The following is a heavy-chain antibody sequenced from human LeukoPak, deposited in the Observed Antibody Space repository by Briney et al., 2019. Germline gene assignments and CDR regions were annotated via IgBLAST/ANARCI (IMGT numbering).Heavy chain of an antibody. CDR1: GGTFSSYA. D-gene: IGHD2-15*01. CDR3: ARDVVVVAARSENWFDP. J-gene: IGHJ5*02. Sequence: ASAKVSCKASGGTFSSYAISWVRQAPGQGLEWMGGIIPIFGTANYAQKFQGRVTITADESTSTAYMELSSLRSEDTAVYYCARDVVVVAARSENWFDPWGPGTLVTVSS. V-gene: IGHV1-69*13. CDR2: IIPIFGTA.